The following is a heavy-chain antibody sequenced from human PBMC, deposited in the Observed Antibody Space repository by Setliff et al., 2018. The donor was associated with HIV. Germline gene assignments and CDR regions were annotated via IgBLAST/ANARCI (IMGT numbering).Heavy chain of an antibody. CDR3: ESRGIVGVTMSMPDEDSVH. D-gene: IGHD2-15*01. V-gene: IGHV4-39*01. CDR1: GGSIDSTSYY. J-gene: IGHJ1*01. Sequence: KPSETLSLTCTVSGGSIDSTSYYWGWIRQPPGKGLEWIGSIYYSGTTYYNPSLKSRVTISVDRSRNQFPLPLSSVTAADTATNYCESRGIVGVTMSMPDEDSVHWGHGTLVTVSS. CDR2: IYYSGTT.